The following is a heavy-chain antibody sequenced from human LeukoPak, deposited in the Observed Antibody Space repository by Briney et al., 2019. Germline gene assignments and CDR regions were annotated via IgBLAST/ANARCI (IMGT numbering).Heavy chain of an antibody. D-gene: IGHD5-12*01. CDR2: IYSSGTT. CDR3: ASGSSGYDP. J-gene: IGHJ5*02. CDR1: GGFISNYY. Sequence: SEPLSLTCTVSGGFISNYYWSWIRQHAGKGLEWIGRIYSSGTTIYIPTLKSRVTMSVDTSKNQFSLKLSSVTAADTAVYFCASGSSGYDPWGQGTLVTVSS. V-gene: IGHV4-4*07.